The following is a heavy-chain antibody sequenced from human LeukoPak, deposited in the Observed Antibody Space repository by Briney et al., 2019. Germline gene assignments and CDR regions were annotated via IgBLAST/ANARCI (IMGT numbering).Heavy chain of an antibody. Sequence: GGSLRLSCAASGFTFSSYSMSWVRQAPGKGPEWLSYISSDSSITYYAGSVRGRFTISRDNARNSLYLQMNSLRDEDTAVYYCARDAGGSYYIYYFDNWGQGTQVTVST. CDR3: ARDAGGSYYIYYFDN. J-gene: IGHJ4*02. V-gene: IGHV3-48*02. CDR2: ISSDSSIT. D-gene: IGHD1-26*01. CDR1: GFTFSSYS.